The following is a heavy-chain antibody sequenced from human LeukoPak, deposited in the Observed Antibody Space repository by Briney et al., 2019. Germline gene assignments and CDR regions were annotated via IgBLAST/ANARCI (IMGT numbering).Heavy chain of an antibody. CDR2: ISAYNGNT. CDR1: GGTFRSYA. V-gene: IGHV1-18*01. Sequence: ASVKVSCKASGGTFRSYAISWVRQAPGQGLEWMGWISAYNGNTNYAQKLQGRVTMTTDTSTSTAYMELRSLRSDDTAVYYCARDATTYYDYVWGSYRSNWFDPWGQGTLVTVSS. J-gene: IGHJ5*02. CDR3: ARDATTYYDYVWGSYRSNWFDP. D-gene: IGHD3-16*02.